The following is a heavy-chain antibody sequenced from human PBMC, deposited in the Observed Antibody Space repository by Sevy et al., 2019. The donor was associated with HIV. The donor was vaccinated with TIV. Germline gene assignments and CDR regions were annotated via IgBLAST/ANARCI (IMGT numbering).Heavy chain of an antibody. Sequence: ASVKVSCKASGYTFTSYDINCVRQATGQGLEWMGWMNPNSGNTGYAQKFQGRVTMTRNTSISTAYMELSSLRSEDTAVYYCARGVRAYYYDSSGYYYSGGSAFDIWGQGTMVTVSS. J-gene: IGHJ3*02. CDR1: GYTFTSYD. V-gene: IGHV1-8*01. CDR2: MNPNSGNT. CDR3: ARGVRAYYYDSSGYYYSGGSAFDI. D-gene: IGHD3-22*01.